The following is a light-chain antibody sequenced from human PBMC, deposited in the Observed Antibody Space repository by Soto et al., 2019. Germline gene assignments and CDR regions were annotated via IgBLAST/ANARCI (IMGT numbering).Light chain of an antibody. V-gene: IGKV1-33*01. CDR1: QDITNY. Sequence: DIQMTQSPSSLSASVGDRVTITCQASQDITNYLSWYQQKPGKAPKLLIYDASNLEIGVPSRFSGRGSGTDFSLTITSLQPEDFATYFCQQYDDLPLTFGGGTKVDIK. CDR3: QQYDDLPLT. CDR2: DAS. J-gene: IGKJ4*01.